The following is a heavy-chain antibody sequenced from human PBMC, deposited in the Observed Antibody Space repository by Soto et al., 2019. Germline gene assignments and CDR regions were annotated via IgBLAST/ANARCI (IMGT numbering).Heavy chain of an antibody. D-gene: IGHD4-17*01. CDR1: GFSLRNARMG. Sequence: QVTLKESGPVLVKPTETLTLTCTVSGFSLRNARMGVSWIRQPPGKARELLAHILSSAEKSSNTSLKGRVTLSKDTSNCQVVLTMPYVDPVDTDTYLCTRMRTVDYYYEDVGVWGEGTTVTVSS. CDR3: TRMRTVDYYYEDVGV. CDR2: ILSSAEK. V-gene: IGHV2-26*01. J-gene: IGHJ6*02.